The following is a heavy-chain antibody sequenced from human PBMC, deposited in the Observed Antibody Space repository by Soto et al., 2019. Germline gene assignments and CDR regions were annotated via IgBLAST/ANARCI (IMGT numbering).Heavy chain of an antibody. D-gene: IGHD3-3*01. Sequence: SETLSLTCAVYGGSVNGYYWNWIRQPPGKGLEWIGEINHTGGTHYNPSLKSRVTMSVDTSKNQFSLRLSSVTAADTAIYYCATRITVFGLLIHPLDPSGPGPQVTVYS. CDR3: ATRITVFGLLIHPLDP. CDR1: GGSVNGYY. CDR2: INHTGGT. J-gene: IGHJ5*02. V-gene: IGHV4-34*01.